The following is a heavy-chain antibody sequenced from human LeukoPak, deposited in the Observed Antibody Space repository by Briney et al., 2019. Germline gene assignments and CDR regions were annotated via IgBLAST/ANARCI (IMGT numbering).Heavy chain of an antibody. CDR3: ARGRTTVTTKGITYYFDY. V-gene: IGHV3-74*01. J-gene: IGHJ4*02. Sequence: PGGSPRLSCAASGFIFSSYWMHWVRQAPGKGLVWVSHINSDGSSTTYADSVKGRFTISRDNAESTLYLQMNSLRAEDTAVYYCARGRTTVTTKGITYYFDYWGQGTLVTVSS. CDR2: INSDGSST. CDR1: GFIFSSYW. D-gene: IGHD4-17*01.